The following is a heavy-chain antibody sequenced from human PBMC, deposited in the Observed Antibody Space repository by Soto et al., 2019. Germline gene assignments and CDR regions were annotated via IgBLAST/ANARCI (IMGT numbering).Heavy chain of an antibody. J-gene: IGHJ4*02. D-gene: IGHD5-12*01. V-gene: IGHV4-31*03. CDR3: ARGDIVATMYYFDH. CDR2: IYYSGST. Sequence: SETLSLTCTVSGGSIISGGYYWTWIRQHPGKGLEWIGYIYYSGSTYYNPSLKSRVTISVDTSKNQFSLKLNSVTAADTAVYYCARGDIVATMYYFDHWGQGTLVTVSS. CDR1: GGSIISGGYY.